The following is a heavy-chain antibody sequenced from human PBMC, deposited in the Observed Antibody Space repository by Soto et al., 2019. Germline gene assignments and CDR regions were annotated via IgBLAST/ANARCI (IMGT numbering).Heavy chain of an antibody. V-gene: IGHV4-34*01. CDR1: GGSFSGYY. J-gene: IGHJ6*02. D-gene: IGHD3-22*01. CDR2: INHSGST. Sequence: TLSLTCAVYGGSFSGYYWSWVRQPPGKGLEWIGEINHSGSTNYNPSLKRRVTISVDTSKNQFSLKLSSVTAADTAVYYCERGPLVSSGYYYYYYYYGRDVWGQGTTVP. CDR3: ERGPLVSSGYYYYYYYYGRDV.